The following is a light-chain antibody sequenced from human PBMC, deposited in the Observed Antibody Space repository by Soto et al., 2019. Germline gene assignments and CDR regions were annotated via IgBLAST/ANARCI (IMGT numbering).Light chain of an antibody. CDR2: PAS. Sequence: VIWMTQSPSLLSASTGDRVTISCRMSQGLSSSLAWYQQRPGKAPQLLIYPASTLQSGVPARFSGSGSGTEFTLTISSLQSEDFATYYCQQLNAYPLTFGGGSKVDIK. V-gene: IGKV1D-8*03. CDR1: QGLSSS. J-gene: IGKJ4*01. CDR3: QQLNAYPLT.